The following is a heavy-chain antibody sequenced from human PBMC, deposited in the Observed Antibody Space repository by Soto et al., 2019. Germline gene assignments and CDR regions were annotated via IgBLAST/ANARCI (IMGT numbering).Heavy chain of an antibody. Sequence: EVQLLESGGGLVQPGGSLRLSCAASGFTFSSYAMSWVRQAPGKGLEWVSAISGSGGSTYYADSVKGRFTISRDNSKNSRCLQMNRLGAEDTAVYYCANPRGGHCSGGSRYQWYFDLWGRGTLVTVSS. J-gene: IGHJ2*01. V-gene: IGHV3-23*01. CDR2: ISGSGGST. CDR1: GFTFSSYA. D-gene: IGHD2-15*01. CDR3: ANPRGGHCSGGSRYQWYFDL.